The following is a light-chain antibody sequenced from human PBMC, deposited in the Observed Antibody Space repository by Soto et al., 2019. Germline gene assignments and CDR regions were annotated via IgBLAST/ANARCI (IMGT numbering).Light chain of an antibody. J-gene: IGLJ2*01. CDR2: GNS. Sequence: QSVLTQPPSVSGAPGQRVTISCTGSSSNIGAGYDVHWYQQLPGTAPKLLIYGNSNRPSGVPDRFSGSKSGTSASLAITGLQAEDEADYYCQSYDSSLSQGVFGGGT. V-gene: IGLV1-40*01. CDR1: SSNIGAGYD. CDR3: QSYDSSLSQGV.